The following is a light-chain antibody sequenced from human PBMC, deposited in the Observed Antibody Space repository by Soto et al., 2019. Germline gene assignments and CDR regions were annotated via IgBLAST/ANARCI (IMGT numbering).Light chain of an antibody. J-gene: IGKJ1*01. CDR2: AAS. V-gene: IGKV1-8*01. Sequence: IQMTQSPSSLSASVGDRVTITCQASQDINKNLIWYQQKPGKAPKLLIYAASTLQSGVPSRFSGSGSGTDFTPTISCLQSEDFATYYCQQYYSYPRTFGQGTKVDI. CDR3: QQYYSYPRT. CDR1: QDINKN.